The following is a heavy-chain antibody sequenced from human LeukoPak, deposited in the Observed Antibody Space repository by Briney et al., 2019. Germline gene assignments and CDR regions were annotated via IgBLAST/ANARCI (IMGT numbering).Heavy chain of an antibody. J-gene: IGHJ4*02. V-gene: IGHV3-7*01. CDR2: IKQDGSEK. CDR3: ARDQAYDYVWGSYPY. D-gene: IGHD3-16*02. Sequence: GGSLRLSCAASGFTFSSYWMSWVRQAPGKGLEWVANIKQDGSEKYYVDSVKGRFTISRDSAKNSLYLQMNSLRAEDTAVYYCARDQAYDYVWGSYPYWGQGTLVTVSS. CDR1: GFTFSSYW.